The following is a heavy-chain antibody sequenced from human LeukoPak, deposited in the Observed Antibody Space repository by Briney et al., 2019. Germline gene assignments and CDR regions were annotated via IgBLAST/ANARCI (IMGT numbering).Heavy chain of an antibody. J-gene: IGHJ3*02. D-gene: IGHD3-3*01. CDR1: GFTFSDYY. Sequence: PGGSLRLSCAASGFTFSDYYMSWIRQAPGKGLEWVSYISSSGSTIYYADSVKGRFTISRDNAKNSLYLQMNSPRAEDTAVYYCARSLLAHDAFDIWGQGTMVTVSS. CDR3: ARSLLAHDAFDI. V-gene: IGHV3-11*04. CDR2: ISSSGSTI.